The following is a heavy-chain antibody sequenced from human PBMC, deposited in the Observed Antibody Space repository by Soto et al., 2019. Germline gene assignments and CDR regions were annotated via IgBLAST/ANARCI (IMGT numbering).Heavy chain of an antibody. CDR3: ARSDNVDTNTDY. J-gene: IGHJ4*02. D-gene: IGHD5-18*01. CDR2: ILYDGSIK. V-gene: IGHV3-30-3*01. Sequence: QVQLVESGGGVVQPGRSLRLSCAASEFTFRTYAMHWVRQAPGKGLEWLAVILYDGSIKYYADSVRGRFTISRDNSKNTLYLQMNSLRTEDTAVYYCARSDNVDTNTDYWGQGTLVTVSS. CDR1: EFTFRTYA.